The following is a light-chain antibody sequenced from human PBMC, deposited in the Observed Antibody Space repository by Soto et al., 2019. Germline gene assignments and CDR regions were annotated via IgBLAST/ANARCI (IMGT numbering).Light chain of an antibody. Sequence: IVLTKAPGTLSLYPGERATLSCRASQSVSSSYLAWYQQKPGQAPRLLIYGASSRATGIPDRFSGSGSGTDFTLTISRLETEDFAVYYCQQYGSSLTWRFGQGTKVQIK. CDR1: QSVSSSY. CDR2: GAS. CDR3: QQYGSSLTWR. V-gene: IGKV3-20*01. J-gene: IGKJ1*01.